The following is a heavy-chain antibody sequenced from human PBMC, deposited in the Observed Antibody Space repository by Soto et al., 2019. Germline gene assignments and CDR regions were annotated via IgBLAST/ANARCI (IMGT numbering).Heavy chain of an antibody. D-gene: IGHD3-3*01. Sequence: QVLLVQSGAEVKKPGASVKVSCRASGYTFRNYGISWVRQAPGQGLEWMGWISPYNGDTKYAQKVQGRVTMTTDTSTSTTYMEVRSLRFDDTAVYYCARDRITNFDRDDMDVWGQGTTVTVSS. J-gene: IGHJ6*02. CDR2: ISPYNGDT. V-gene: IGHV1-18*01. CDR1: GYTFRNYG. CDR3: ARDRITNFDRDDMDV.